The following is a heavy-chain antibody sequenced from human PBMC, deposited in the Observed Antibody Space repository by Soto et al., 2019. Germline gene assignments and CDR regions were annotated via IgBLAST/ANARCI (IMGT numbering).Heavy chain of an antibody. J-gene: IGHJ5*02. CDR3: ARGRGVAARPRWFDP. V-gene: IGHV4-34*01. CDR1: GGSFSGYY. CDR2: INHSGST. D-gene: IGHD6-6*01. Sequence: TSETLCLTCAVYGGSFSGYYWSWIRQPPGKGLEWIGEINHSGSTNYNPSLKSRVTISVDTSKNQFSLKLSSVTAADTAVYYCARGRGVAARPRWFDPWGQGTLVTVSS.